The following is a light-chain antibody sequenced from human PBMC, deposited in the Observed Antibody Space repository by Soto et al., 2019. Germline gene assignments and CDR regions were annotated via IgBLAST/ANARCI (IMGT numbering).Light chain of an antibody. CDR3: HQQGVSPLT. J-gene: IGKJ3*01. CDR2: GSS. V-gene: IGKV3-20*01. Sequence: EIVLTQSPGALSLSPGERATLSCRASQSVSTSYFAWYQHKVGQAPRLLIYGSSSRATGIPDRFSGGGSGTDVALTISRREPEVYAIYYCHQQGVSPLTFGPGTKVDL. CDR1: QSVSTSY.